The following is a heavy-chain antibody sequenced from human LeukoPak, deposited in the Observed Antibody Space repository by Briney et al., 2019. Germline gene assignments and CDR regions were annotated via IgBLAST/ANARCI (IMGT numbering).Heavy chain of an antibody. CDR1: GYSISSGYY. Sequence: PSETLSLTCAVSGYSISSGYYWGWIRQPPGKGLEWIGSIYHSGSTNYNPSLKSRVTISVDTSKNQFSLQLSSVTAADTAVYYCARVRVNCSGGSCYYYMDVWRKGTTVTVSS. CDR2: IYHSGST. V-gene: IGHV4-38-2*01. CDR3: ARVRVNCSGGSCYYYMDV. J-gene: IGHJ6*03. D-gene: IGHD2-15*01.